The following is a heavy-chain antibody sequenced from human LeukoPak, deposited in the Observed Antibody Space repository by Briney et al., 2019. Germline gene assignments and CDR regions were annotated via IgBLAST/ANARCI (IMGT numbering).Heavy chain of an antibody. CDR1: GYTFTGYY. CDR3: ARAVLTFHPNWYYMDV. J-gene: IGHJ6*03. CDR2: INPNSGGT. V-gene: IGHV1-2*02. D-gene: IGHD7-27*01. Sequence: ASVKVSCKASGYTFTGYYMHWVRQAPGQGLEWMGWINPNSGGTNYAQKFQGRVTMTRDTSISTAYMELSRLRSDDTAVYYCARAVLTFHPNWYYMDVWGKGTTVTVSS.